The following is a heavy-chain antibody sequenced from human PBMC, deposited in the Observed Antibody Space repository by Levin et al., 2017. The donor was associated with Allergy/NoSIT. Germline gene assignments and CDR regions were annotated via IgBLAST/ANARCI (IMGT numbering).Heavy chain of an antibody. CDR1: GDSISTTNLY. V-gene: IGHV4-39*01. D-gene: IGHD3-22*01. CDR3: ARRGTSDTTGWSLIDY. J-gene: IGHJ4*02. CDR2: FVYSGTTST. Sequence: PGGSLRLSCTVSGDSISTTNLYWDWIRQPPGKGLEWIGSFVYSGTTSTHYNPSLESRVTISVDPSKNQFSLKLRSVTAADTAVYYCARRGTSDTTGWSLIDYWGLGTLATVSS.